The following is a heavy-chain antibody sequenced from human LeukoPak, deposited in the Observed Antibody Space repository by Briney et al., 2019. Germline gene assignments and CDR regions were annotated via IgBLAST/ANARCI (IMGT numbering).Heavy chain of an antibody. CDR1: GYTFTSYG. V-gene: IGHV1-18*01. J-gene: IGHJ4*02. D-gene: IGHD4-17*01. CDR3: ASLDYGDRFDY. Sequence: ASVKVSCKASGYTFTSYGISWERQAPGQGLEWMGWISAYNGNTNYAQKLQGRVTMTTDTSTSTAYMELRSLRSDDTAVYYCASLDYGDRFDYWGQGTLVTVSS. CDR2: ISAYNGNT.